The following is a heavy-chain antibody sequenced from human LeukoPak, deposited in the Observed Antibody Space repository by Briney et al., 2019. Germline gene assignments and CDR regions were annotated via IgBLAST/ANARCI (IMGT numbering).Heavy chain of an antibody. V-gene: IGHV4-31*03. CDR3: ARNVAGSFDY. CDR1: GGSISSGGYY. CDR2: IYYSGST. J-gene: IGHJ4*02. D-gene: IGHD1-1*01. Sequence: PSETLSLTCTVSGGSISSGGYYWSWIRQRPGKGLEWIGYIYYSGSTYYNPSLKSRVTISIDTSKNQFSLRVSSVTAADTAVYYCARNVAGSFDYWGQGTLVTVSS.